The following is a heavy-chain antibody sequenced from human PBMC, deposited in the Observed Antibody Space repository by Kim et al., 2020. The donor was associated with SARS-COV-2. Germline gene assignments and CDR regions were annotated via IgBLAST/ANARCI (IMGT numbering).Heavy chain of an antibody. CDR3: ASLPSIITPGY. V-gene: IGHV4-4*02. D-gene: IGHD3-22*01. J-gene: IGHJ4*02. CDR2: T. Sequence: TNYTPALKSRVTISVDKSKNQFSLKLSSVTAADTAVYYCASLPSIITPGYWGQGTLVTVSS.